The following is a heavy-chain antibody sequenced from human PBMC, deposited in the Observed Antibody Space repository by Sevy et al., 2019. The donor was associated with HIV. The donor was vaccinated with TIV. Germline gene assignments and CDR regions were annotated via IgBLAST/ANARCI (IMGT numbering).Heavy chain of an antibody. CDR2: ISGSGGST. V-gene: IGHV3-23*01. CDR1: GFTFSSCA. D-gene: IGHD3-10*01. CDR3: AKGIYYGSGSRWYYFDY. J-gene: IGHJ4*02. Sequence: GGSLRLSCAASGFTFSSCAMSCVRQAPGKGLEWVSAISGSGGSTYYADSVKGRFTISRDNSKNTLYLQMNSLRAEDTAVYYCAKGIYYGSGSRWYYFDYWGQGTLVTVSS.